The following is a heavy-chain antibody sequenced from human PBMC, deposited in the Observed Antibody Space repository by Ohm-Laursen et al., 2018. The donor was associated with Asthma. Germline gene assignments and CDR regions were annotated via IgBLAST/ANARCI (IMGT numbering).Heavy chain of an antibody. Sequence: SLRLSCAASGFTVSSNYMSWVRQAPGKGLEWVSVIYSGGSTYYADSVKGRFTISRDNSKNTLYLQMNSLRAEDAAVYYCARDPTRTYYYYYGMDVWGQGTTVTVSS. CDR3: ARDPTRTYYYYYGMDV. D-gene: IGHD2-2*01. V-gene: IGHV3-53*01. CDR2: IYSGGST. J-gene: IGHJ6*02. CDR1: GFTVSSNY.